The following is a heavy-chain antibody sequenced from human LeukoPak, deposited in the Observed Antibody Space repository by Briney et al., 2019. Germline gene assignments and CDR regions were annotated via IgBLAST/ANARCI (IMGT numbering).Heavy chain of an antibody. V-gene: IGHV4-31*03. CDR1: GGSISSGGYY. CDR2: IYYSGST. CDR3: ARGNGYFDWLLSEGYFDY. J-gene: IGHJ4*02. D-gene: IGHD3-9*01. Sequence: PSETLSLTCTVSGGSISSGGYYWSWIRQHPGKGLEWIGYIYYSGSTYYNPSLKSRVTISVDTSKNRFSLKLSSVTAADTAVYYCARGNGYFDWLLSEGYFDYWGQGTLVTVSS.